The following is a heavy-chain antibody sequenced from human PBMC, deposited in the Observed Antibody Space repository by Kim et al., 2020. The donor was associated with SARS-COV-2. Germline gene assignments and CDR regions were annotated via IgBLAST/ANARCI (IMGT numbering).Heavy chain of an antibody. CDR1: GFTCYW. J-gene: IGHJ6*02. CDR3: ARENWYTLDV. CDR2: LTTDGRT. V-gene: IGHV3-74*03. Sequence: GGSLRLSCAASGFTCYWMNWVRHAPGKGPVWVSRLTTDGRTQYADTVRGRFTISRDHAKNTLFLQMTSLRVEDTAVYYCARENWYTLDVWGQGTTVTVSS. D-gene: IGHD2-2*02.